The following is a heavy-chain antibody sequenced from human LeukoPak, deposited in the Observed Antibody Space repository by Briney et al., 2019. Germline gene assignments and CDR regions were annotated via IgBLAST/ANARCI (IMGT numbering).Heavy chain of an antibody. Sequence: GGSLRLSCAASGFTFSSYAMSWVRQAPGKGLAWVSAISGSGGSTHYADSVKGRITISRDNSKNTLYLQMNSVRAEDTAVYYCAKDGALWFGELLYGPLFDYWGEGTLVTVSS. J-gene: IGHJ4*02. CDR3: AKDGALWFGELLYGPLFDY. CDR2: ISGSGGST. V-gene: IGHV3-23*01. D-gene: IGHD3-10*01. CDR1: GFTFSSYA.